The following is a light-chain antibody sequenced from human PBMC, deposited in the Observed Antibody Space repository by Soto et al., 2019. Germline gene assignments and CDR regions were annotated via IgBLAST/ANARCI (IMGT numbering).Light chain of an antibody. V-gene: IGKV3-15*01. CDR2: GTS. J-gene: IGKJ1*01. Sequence: EIVMTQSPATLSVSPGERATLSCKASQSVSSNLAWYQQKPGQAPRLIMYGTSNRATGIPARFSGSGSGTDFTLTISSLQSEDFAFCYCQQYNKWPLTFGQGTKVEIK. CDR1: QSVSSN. CDR3: QQYNKWPLT.